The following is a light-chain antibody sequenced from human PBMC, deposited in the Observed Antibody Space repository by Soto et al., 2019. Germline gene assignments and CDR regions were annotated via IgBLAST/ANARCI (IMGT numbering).Light chain of an antibody. V-gene: IGLV3-21*04. CDR1: NIGSKT. CDR3: QVWDTSSDPLYV. Sequence: SYELTQPPSVSVAPGKTARITCGGNNIGSKTVHWYQQKPGQAPVVVIYYDSDRPSGIPERFSGSNSGNTATLTISRVEAGDEADYYCQVWDTSSDPLYVFGTGTKVTVL. CDR2: YDS. J-gene: IGLJ1*01.